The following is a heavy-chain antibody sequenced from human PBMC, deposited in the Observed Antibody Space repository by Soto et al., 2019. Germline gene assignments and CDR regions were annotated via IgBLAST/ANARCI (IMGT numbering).Heavy chain of an antibody. Sequence: TLSLTCTVSGDSISSATLYWNWIRQHPGKGLEWIGYVSSSGNSYYSPSLKSRVFMSVDTSKNLFSLKLSSVTAADTAIYYCVGLLTSIYIYFDSWGPGSQVTVSS. CDR1: GDSISSATLY. CDR3: VGLLTSIYIYFDS. CDR2: VSSSGNS. V-gene: IGHV4-31*03. J-gene: IGHJ4*02. D-gene: IGHD1-26*01.